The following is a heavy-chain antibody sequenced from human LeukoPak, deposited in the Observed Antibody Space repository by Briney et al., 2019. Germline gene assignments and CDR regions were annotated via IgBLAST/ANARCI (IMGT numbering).Heavy chain of an antibody. V-gene: IGHV3-21*01. J-gene: IGHJ4*02. CDR2: ISSSSSYI. Sequence: GGSLRLSCAASGFTFSSYSMNWVRQAPGKGLEWVSSISSSSSYIYYADSVKGRFTISRDNSKNTLYLQMNSLRAEDTAVYYCARNTPGIAVAFDYWGQGTLVTVSS. CDR3: ARNTPGIAVAFDY. D-gene: IGHD6-19*01. CDR1: GFTFSSYS.